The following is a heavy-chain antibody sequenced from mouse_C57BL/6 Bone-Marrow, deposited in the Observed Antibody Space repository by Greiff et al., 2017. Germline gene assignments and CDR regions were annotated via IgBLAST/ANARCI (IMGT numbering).Heavy chain of an antibody. V-gene: IGHV1-81*01. CDR2: IYPRSGNT. D-gene: IGHD2-3*01. Sequence: QVQLQQSGAELARPGASVKLSCKASGYTFTSYGISWVKQRTGQGLEWIGEIYPRSGNTYYNEKFKGKVTLTADKSSSTAYMELRSLTSEDSAVYFCASDGYPWAMDYWGQGTSVTVSS. CDR1: GYTFTSYG. CDR3: ASDGYPWAMDY. J-gene: IGHJ4*01.